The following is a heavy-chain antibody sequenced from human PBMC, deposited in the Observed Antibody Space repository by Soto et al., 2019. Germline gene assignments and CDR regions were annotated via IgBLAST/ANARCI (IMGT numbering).Heavy chain of an antibody. CDR2: MNPNSGNT. J-gene: IGHJ4*02. D-gene: IGHD3-3*01. CDR3: ARVSSSITIFGVVTTRAPDY. Sequence: ASVKVSCKASGYTFTSYDINWARQATGQGLEWMGWMNPNSGNTGYAQKFQGRVTMTRNTSISTAYMELSSLRSEDTAVYYCARVSSSITIFGVVTTRAPDYWGQGTLVTVSS. V-gene: IGHV1-8*01. CDR1: GYTFTSYD.